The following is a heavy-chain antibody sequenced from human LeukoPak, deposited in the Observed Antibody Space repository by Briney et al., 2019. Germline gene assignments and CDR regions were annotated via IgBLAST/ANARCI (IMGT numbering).Heavy chain of an antibody. J-gene: IGHJ4*02. CDR2: ISYDGSNK. CDR3: ARDKARFSSSCLDY. D-gene: IGHD6-13*01. CDR1: GFTFSSYA. V-gene: IGHV3-30-3*01. Sequence: GGSLRLSCAASGFTFSSYAMHWDRQAPGKGLEWVAVISYDGSNKYYADSVKGRFTISRDNSKNTLYLQMNSLRAEDTAVYYCARDKARFSSSCLDYWGQGTLVTVSS.